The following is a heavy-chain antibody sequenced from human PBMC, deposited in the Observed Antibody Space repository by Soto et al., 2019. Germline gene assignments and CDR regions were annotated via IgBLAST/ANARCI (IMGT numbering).Heavy chain of an antibody. CDR1: GGPISSSSYY. D-gene: IGHD6-19*01. CDR3: ARHSSGTWVYYYYMDV. CDR2: IYYSGST. Sequence: SETLSLTCTVSGGPISSSSYYWGWIRQPPGNGLEWIGIIYYSGSTYYNPSLKSRVTISVDTSKNQFSLKLSSVTAADTAVYYCARHSSGTWVYYYYMDVWGKGTTVTVSS. V-gene: IGHV4-39*01. J-gene: IGHJ6*03.